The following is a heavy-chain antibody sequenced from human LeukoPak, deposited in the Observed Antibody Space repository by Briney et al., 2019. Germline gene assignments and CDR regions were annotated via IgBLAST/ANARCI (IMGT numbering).Heavy chain of an antibody. D-gene: IGHD2-21*02. V-gene: IGHV3-11*04. CDR2: ISSSGSNI. J-gene: IGHJ4*02. CDR1: GFTFSAYY. CDR3: ARAPLVTSGY. Sequence: PGGSLRLSCAASGFTFSAYYMTWIRQAPGKGLEWVSYISSSGSNIYYADSVKGRFTISRDNAKKSLYLQMNSLRAEDTAVYYCARAPLVTSGYWGQGTLVTVSS.